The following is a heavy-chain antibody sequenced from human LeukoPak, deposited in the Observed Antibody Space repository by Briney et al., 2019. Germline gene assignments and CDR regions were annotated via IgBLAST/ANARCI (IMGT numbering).Heavy chain of an antibody. CDR3: ARRYYYDQGAFDI. J-gene: IGHJ3*02. Sequence: ASVKVSCKAYGYTFTSYYMHWVRQAPGQGFEWMGLIDPSGGSTTYAQKFQGGVTMTTDTPTSTVYMELSSLRSEDTAVYYCARRYYYDQGAFDIWGQGTMVTVSS. D-gene: IGHD3-22*01. V-gene: IGHV1-46*01. CDR2: IDPSGGST. CDR1: GYTFTSYY.